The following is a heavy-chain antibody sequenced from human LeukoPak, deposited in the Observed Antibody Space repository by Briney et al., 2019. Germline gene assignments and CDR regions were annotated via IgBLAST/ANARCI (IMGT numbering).Heavy chain of an antibody. D-gene: IGHD1-26*01. CDR3: ARGQVGATRGYYSDY. V-gene: IGHV1-18*01. CDR2: ISVYNGNT. J-gene: IGHJ4*02. CDR1: GGTFSSYA. Sequence: ASVKVSCKASGGTFSSYAISWVRQAPGQGLEWMGWISVYNGNTNYAQKLQGRVTMTTDTSTSTTYMELRSLRSDDTAVYYCARGQVGATRGYYSDYWGQGTLVTVSS.